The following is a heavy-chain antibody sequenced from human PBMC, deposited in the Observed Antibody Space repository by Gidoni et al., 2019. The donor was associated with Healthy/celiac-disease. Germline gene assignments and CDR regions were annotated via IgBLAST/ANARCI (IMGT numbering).Heavy chain of an antibody. D-gene: IGHD3-10*01. CDR3: AREVVRGVMRGYFDY. Sequence: QLQLQESGPGLVKPSETLSLTCTVSGGSISSSSYYWGWIRQPPGKGLEWIGSIYYSGSTYYNPSLKSRVTISVDTSKNQFSLKLSSVTAADTAVYYCAREVVRGVMRGYFDYWGQGTLVTVSS. V-gene: IGHV4-39*01. CDR1: GGSISSSSYY. J-gene: IGHJ4*02. CDR2: IYYSGST.